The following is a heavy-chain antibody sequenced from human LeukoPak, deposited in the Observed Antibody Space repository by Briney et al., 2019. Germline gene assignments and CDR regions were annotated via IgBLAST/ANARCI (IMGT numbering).Heavy chain of an antibody. CDR3: ATEWERDIVVVPAAKSDAFDI. V-gene: IGHV1-24*01. J-gene: IGHJ3*02. Sequence: ASVEVSCKVSGYTLTELSMHWVRQAPGKGLEWMGGFDPEDGETIYAQKFQGRVTMTEDTSTDTAYMELSSLRSEDTAVYYCATEWERDIVVVPAAKSDAFDIWGQGTMVTVSS. CDR1: GYTLTELS. CDR2: FDPEDGET. D-gene: IGHD2-2*01.